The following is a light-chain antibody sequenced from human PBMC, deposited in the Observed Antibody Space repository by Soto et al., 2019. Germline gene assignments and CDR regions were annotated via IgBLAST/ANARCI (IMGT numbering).Light chain of an antibody. V-gene: IGKV3-20*01. CDR1: QSVSRSY. CDR3: QQYGSSPLT. J-gene: IGKJ1*01. CDR2: DAS. Sequence: EIVLTQSPGTLSLSPGERATLSCRASQSVSRSYLVWYQQKPGQAPRLLIYDASSRATGIPDRFSGSGSGTDFTLTISRLEPEDFAVYYCQQYGSSPLTFGLGTKVEIK.